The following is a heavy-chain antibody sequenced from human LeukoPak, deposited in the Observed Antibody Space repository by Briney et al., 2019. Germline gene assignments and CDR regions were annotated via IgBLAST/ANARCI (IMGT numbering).Heavy chain of an antibody. CDR3: ARLPGFSSGWYFIDY. Sequence: PSETLSLTCTVSGGSISSSSYYWGWIRQPPGKGLEWIGSIYYSGSTYYNPSLKSRVTISVDTSKNQFSLKLSSVTAADTAVYYCARLPGFSSGWYFIDYWGQGTLVTVSS. CDR2: IYYSGST. J-gene: IGHJ4*02. D-gene: IGHD6-19*01. V-gene: IGHV4-39*01. CDR1: GGSISSSSYY.